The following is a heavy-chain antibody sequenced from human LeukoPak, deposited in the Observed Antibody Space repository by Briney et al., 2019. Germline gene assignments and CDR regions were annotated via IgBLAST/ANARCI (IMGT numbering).Heavy chain of an antibody. Sequence: GGSLRLSCAASGFTFRTYSMNWVRQAPGKGLEWVSSITSSSRIYYTDSVRGRFTISRDNAKNTLYLQMNSLRAEDTALYYCASFRTSSTGAFDYWGQGTLVIVSS. J-gene: IGHJ4*02. CDR1: GFTFRTYS. CDR3: ASFRTSSTGAFDY. V-gene: IGHV3-21*06. CDR2: ITSSSRI. D-gene: IGHD2-2*01.